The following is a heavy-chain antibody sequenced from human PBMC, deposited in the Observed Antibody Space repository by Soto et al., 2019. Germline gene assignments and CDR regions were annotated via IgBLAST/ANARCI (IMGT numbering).Heavy chain of an antibody. CDR2: ISYDGILK. J-gene: IGHJ6*02. CDR1: GFTFSDFG. D-gene: IGHD3-10*01. Sequence: PGGSLRLSCAASGFTFSDFGMHWVRQAPGKGLERVAIISYDGILKYYADSVKGRFTISRDTSKGAVYLQMNSLTPEDTAVYYCAKDFKVSGGHYGSLNYYYGMDVWGQGTTVTVSS. CDR3: AKDFKVSGGHYGSLNYYYGMDV. V-gene: IGHV3-30*18.